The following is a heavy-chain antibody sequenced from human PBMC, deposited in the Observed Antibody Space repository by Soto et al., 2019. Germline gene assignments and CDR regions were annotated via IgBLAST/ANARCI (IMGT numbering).Heavy chain of an antibody. Sequence: KARASVKVSCKASGGTFSSYAISWVRQAPGQGLEWMGGIIPIFGTANYAQKFQGRVTITADESTSTAYMELSSLRSEDTAVYYCARVQSYYDSSGYYAGDAFDIWGQGTMVTVSS. CDR3: ARVQSYYDSSGYYAGDAFDI. J-gene: IGHJ3*02. CDR1: GGTFSSYA. V-gene: IGHV1-69*13. D-gene: IGHD3-22*01. CDR2: IIPIFGTA.